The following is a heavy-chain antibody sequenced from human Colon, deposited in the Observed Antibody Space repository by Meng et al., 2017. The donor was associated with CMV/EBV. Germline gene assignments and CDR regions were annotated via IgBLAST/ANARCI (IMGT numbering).Heavy chain of an antibody. D-gene: IGHD5-18*01. CDR3: ARDTAGDY. CDR1: GFTFSSYE. V-gene: IGHV3-48*03. Sequence: GESLKISCAASGFTFSSYEMNWVRQAPGEGLEWVSYINARGSTIYYADSVKGRFTISRDNAKNSLYLQMKSLRVEDTAVYYCARDTAGDYWGQGTLVTVSS. CDR2: INARGSTI. J-gene: IGHJ4*02.